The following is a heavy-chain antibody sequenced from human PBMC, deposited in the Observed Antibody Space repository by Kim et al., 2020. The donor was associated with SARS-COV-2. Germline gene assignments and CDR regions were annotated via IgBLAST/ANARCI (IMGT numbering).Heavy chain of an antibody. CDR2: IYYSGST. V-gene: IGHV4-39*01. J-gene: IGHJ4*02. Sequence: SETLSITCTVSGGSISSSSYYWGWIRQPPGKGLEWIGSIYYSGSTYYNPSLKSRVTISVDTSKNQFSLKLSSVTAADTAVYYCARQGRVGTIIAVAGSFDYWGQGTLVTVSS. CDR3: ARQGRVGTIIAVAGSFDY. D-gene: IGHD6-19*01. CDR1: GGSISSSSYY.